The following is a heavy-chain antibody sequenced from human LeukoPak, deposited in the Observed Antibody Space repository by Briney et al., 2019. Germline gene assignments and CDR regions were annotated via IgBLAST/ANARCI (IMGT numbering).Heavy chain of an antibody. CDR3: ARDPGVLWFGELGWFDP. Sequence: PSETLSLTCTVSGGSISSYYWSWIRQPPGEGLEWIGYIYYSGSTNYNPSLKSRVTISVDTSKNQFSLKLSSVTAADTAVYYCARDPGVLWFGELGWFDPWGQGTLVTVSS. V-gene: IGHV4-59*01. CDR2: IYYSGST. CDR1: GGSISSYY. D-gene: IGHD3-10*01. J-gene: IGHJ5*02.